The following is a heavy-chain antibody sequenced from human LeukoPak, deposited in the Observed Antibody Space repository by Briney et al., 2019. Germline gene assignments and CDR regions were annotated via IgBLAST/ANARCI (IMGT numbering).Heavy chain of an antibody. D-gene: IGHD1-26*01. J-gene: IGHJ4*02. CDR3: ARDVGARPFDY. V-gene: IGHV4-59*01. Sequence: PSETLSLTCTVPGGSISSYYWSWIRQPPGKGLEWIGYIYYSGSTNYNPSLKSRVTISVDTSKNQFSLKLSSVTAADTAVYYCARDVGARPFDYWGQGTLVTVSS. CDR2: IYYSGST. CDR1: GGSISSYY.